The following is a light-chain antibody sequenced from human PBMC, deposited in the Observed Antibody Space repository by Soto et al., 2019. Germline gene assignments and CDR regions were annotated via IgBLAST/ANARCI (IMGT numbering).Light chain of an antibody. CDR3: AAWDNSLNGPV. J-gene: IGLJ3*02. CDR2: TNN. Sequence: QSVLTQPPSASGTPGQRVTISCSGSSSNIGSNTVNWYQQFPGTAPELVIYTNNQRPSGVPDRFSGSKSGTSASLAISGLQSDDEADYHCAAWDNSLNGPVFGGGTKVTVL. V-gene: IGLV1-44*01. CDR1: SSNIGSNT.